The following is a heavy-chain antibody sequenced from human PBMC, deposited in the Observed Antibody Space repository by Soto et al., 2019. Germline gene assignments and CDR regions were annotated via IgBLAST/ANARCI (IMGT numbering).Heavy chain of an antibody. CDR1: GYTFTNYG. D-gene: IGHD6-19*01. J-gene: IGHJ4*02. CDR3: ARDRDIVVAGASAY. V-gene: IGHV1-18*01. CDR2: ISAYNGNT. Sequence: ASVKVSCKASGYTFTNYGINWVRQAPGQGLEWMGWISAYNGNTNYALKFQGRVNMTRDTATSTAYMELRSLRSDDTAMYYCARDRDIVVAGASAYWGQGTLVTVSS.